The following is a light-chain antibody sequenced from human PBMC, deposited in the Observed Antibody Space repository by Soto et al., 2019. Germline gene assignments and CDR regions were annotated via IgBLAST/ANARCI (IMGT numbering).Light chain of an antibody. Sequence: EIVMTQSPATLSVSPGERATLSCRASQSVDSKLAWYQQKPGQGPRLLIYGASSRATGIPARFSGGGSGTEFTLTISSLQSEDFAVYYCQHYSTGLWTFGQGTKVEIK. CDR3: QHYSTGLWT. V-gene: IGKV3-15*01. J-gene: IGKJ1*01. CDR1: QSVDSK. CDR2: GAS.